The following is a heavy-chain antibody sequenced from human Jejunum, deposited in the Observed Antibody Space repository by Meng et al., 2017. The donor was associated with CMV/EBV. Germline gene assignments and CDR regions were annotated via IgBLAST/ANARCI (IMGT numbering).Heavy chain of an antibody. CDR3: AAYGSVKFAQ. CDR2: IYSNGNT. CDR1: NYSISSSSYY. V-gene: IGHV4-39*07. D-gene: IGHD3-10*01. Sequence: QGQLQRPGPGQFTPSRTLTLTSCVSNYSISSSSYYWGWICPSPGMGLEGMACIYSNGNTYYNLSLKSRVTISVDTSKSQFSLRLSFVTAADTAVYFCAAYGSVKFAQWGQGTLVTVSS. J-gene: IGHJ4*02.